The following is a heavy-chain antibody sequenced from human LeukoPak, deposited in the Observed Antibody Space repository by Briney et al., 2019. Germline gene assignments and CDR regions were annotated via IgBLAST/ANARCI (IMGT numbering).Heavy chain of an antibody. Sequence: ASVKVSCKASGYTFTSYGISWVRQAPGQGLEWMGWISAYNGNTNYAQKLQGRVTMTTDTSTSIAYMELRSLRSDDTAVYYCARDPYDFWSGRDYYYGMDVWGQGTTVTVSS. V-gene: IGHV1-18*01. CDR2: ISAYNGNT. CDR3: ARDPYDFWSGRDYYYGMDV. CDR1: GYTFTSYG. J-gene: IGHJ6*02. D-gene: IGHD3-3*01.